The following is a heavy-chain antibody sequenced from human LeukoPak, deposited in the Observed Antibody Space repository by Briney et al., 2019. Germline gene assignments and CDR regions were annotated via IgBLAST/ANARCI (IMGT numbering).Heavy chain of an antibody. CDR1: GFTFSSYA. J-gene: IGHJ4*02. D-gene: IGHD3-22*01. CDR2: ISGSGGST. CDR3: AKARRITMIVVVIKGGLDY. Sequence: PGGSLRLSCAASGFTFSSYAMSWVRQAPGKGLEWVSAISGSGGSTYYADSVKGRSTISRDNSKNTLYLQMNSLRAEDTAVYYCAKARRITMIVVVIKGGLDYWGQGTLVTVSS. V-gene: IGHV3-23*01.